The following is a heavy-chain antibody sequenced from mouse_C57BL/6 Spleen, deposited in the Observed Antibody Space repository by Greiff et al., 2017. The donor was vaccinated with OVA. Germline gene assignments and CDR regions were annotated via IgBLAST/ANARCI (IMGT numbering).Heavy chain of an antibody. CDR1: GFTFSSYG. D-gene: IGHD1-1*01. Sequence: EVQWVESGGDLVKPGGSLKLSCAASGFTFSSYGMSWVRQTPDKRLEWVATISSGGSYTYYPDSVKGRFTISRDNAKNTLYLQMSSLKSEDTAMYYCARQGSPRYFDVWGTGTTVTVSS. CDR3: ARQGSPRYFDV. V-gene: IGHV5-6*01. J-gene: IGHJ1*03. CDR2: ISSGGSYT.